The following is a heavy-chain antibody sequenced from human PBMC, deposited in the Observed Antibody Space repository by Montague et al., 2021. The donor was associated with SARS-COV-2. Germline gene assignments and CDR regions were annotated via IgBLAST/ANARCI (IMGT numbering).Heavy chain of an antibody. CDR2: INHSGST. J-gene: IGHJ5*02. CDR1: GGSLSGYY. Sequence: SETLSLTCAVYGGSLSGYYWSWIRQPPGKGLEWIGEINHSGSTNYNPSLKSRVTISVDTSKNQFSLKLSSVTAADTAVYYCASLTLGYCSSTSCYSVWFDPWGQGTLVTVSS. V-gene: IGHV4-34*01. CDR3: ASLTLGYCSSTSCYSVWFDP. D-gene: IGHD2-2*02.